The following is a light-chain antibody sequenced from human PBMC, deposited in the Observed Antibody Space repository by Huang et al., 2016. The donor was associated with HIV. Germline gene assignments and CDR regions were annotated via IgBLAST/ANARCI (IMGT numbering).Light chain of an antibody. CDR3: QQSYSTPFT. CDR2: ATS. Sequence: DIQMTQSPSSLSASVGDRVTITCRASQTMSSYLNWYQQKPGKAPKLLIYATSSLQSGVPSRFIGSGSGTHFTLTIRSLQLEDFATYYCQQSYSTPFTFGPGTKVDIK. V-gene: IGKV1-39*01. J-gene: IGKJ3*01. CDR1: QTMSSY.